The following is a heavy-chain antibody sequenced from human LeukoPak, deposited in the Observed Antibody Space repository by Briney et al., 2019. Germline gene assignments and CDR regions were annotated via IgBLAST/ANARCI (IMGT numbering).Heavy chain of an antibody. CDR3: ARRYCSGGSCSDFDY. V-gene: IGHV1-8*01. J-gene: IGHJ4*02. CDR2: MNPNSGKT. CDR1: GYTFTSYD. D-gene: IGHD2-15*01. Sequence: ASVKVSCKASGYTFTSYDINGVRQATGQGREWMGWMNPNSGKTGYAQKYQGRVTMTSTTSIRTAYMQLSILRSEDAAVYYCARRYCSGGSCSDFDYWGQGTLVTVSS.